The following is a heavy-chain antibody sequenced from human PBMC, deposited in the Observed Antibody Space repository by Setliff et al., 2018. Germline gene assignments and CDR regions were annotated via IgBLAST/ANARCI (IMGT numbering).Heavy chain of an antibody. V-gene: IGHV1-8*03. Sequence: ASVKVSCKASGYTFTTYYMHWVRQAPGQGLEWMGWMNPNSGNTGYAQKFQGRVTITRNTSISTAYMELSSLRSEDTAVYYCVRVKVIVGATPRTYYMDVWGKGTTVTVSS. D-gene: IGHD1-26*01. CDR3: VRVKVIVGATPRTYYMDV. CDR1: GYTFTTYY. J-gene: IGHJ6*03. CDR2: MNPNSGNT.